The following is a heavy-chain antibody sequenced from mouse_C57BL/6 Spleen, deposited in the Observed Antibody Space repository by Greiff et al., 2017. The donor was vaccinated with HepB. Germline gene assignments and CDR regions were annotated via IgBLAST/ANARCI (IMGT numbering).Heavy chain of an antibody. CDR2: IYPRSGNT. D-gene: IGHD2-4*01. J-gene: IGHJ4*01. Sequence: QVTLKESGAELARPGASVKLSCKASGYTFTSYGISWVKQRTGQGLEWIGEIYPRSGNTYYNEKFKGKATLTAEKSSSTAYMELRSLTSEDSAVYFCARRGYDYDGAMDYWGQGTSVTVSS. CDR3: ARRGYDYDGAMDY. CDR1: GYTFTSYG. V-gene: IGHV1-81*01.